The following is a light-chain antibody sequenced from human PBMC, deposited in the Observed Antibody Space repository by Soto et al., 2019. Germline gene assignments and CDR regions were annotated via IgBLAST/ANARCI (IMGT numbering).Light chain of an antibody. V-gene: IGKV1-8*01. CDR2: GAS. CDR3: QHYKNYPWT. J-gene: IGKJ1*01. Sequence: AIRMTQSPSSLSASAGDRVAIACRASQDVGRYLAWYQQKPWQAPKLLIYGASTLQSGVSSRFSGGGSGTDFTLTISCLQAEDFATYYCQHYKNYPWTFGQVTKVEIK. CDR1: QDVGRY.